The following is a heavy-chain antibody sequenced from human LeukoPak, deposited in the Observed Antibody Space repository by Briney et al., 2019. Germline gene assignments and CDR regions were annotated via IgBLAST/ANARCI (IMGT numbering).Heavy chain of an antibody. CDR3: ATTESSGWYGDAFDI. J-gene: IGHJ3*02. CDR2: ISGSGGST. V-gene: IGHV3-23*01. D-gene: IGHD6-19*01. Sequence: PGGSLRLSCAASGFTFSSYAMSWVRQAPGKGLEWVSAISGSGGSTYYADSVKGRFTISRDNSKNTLYLQMNSLRAEDTAVYYCATTESSGWYGDAFDIWGQGTMVTVSS. CDR1: GFTFSSYA.